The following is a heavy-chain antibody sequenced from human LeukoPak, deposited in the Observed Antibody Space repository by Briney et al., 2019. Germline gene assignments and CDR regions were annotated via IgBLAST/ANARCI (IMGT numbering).Heavy chain of an antibody. Sequence: GGSLRLSCADSGFTFSSYSMNWGRQAPGEGLGSDSSLSISISYIYYAESVKGRVTISRDKAQKSLYMYMKSLRAEGTAVYYFARVWGLAAAGKYYFDHWGQRTLVTVSS. J-gene: IGHJ4*02. CDR3: ARVWGLAAAGKYYFDH. D-gene: IGHD6-13*01. CDR2: LSISISYI. V-gene: IGHV3-21*01. CDR1: GFTFSSYS.